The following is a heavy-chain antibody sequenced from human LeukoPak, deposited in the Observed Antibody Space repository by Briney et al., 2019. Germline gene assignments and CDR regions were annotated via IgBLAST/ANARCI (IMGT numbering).Heavy chain of an antibody. CDR2: TWYDGSRK. Sequence: GGSLRLSCAASGFSLTTYGTHWLRQAPGKGLEWVAVTWYDGSRKFYGDSVKGRFTVSRDTSENTMYLQMNTLRVDDTAVYYCARDGGSGIDYWGQGTLVTVSS. V-gene: IGHV3-33*01. CDR3: ARDGGSGIDY. J-gene: IGHJ4*02. CDR1: GFSLTTYG. D-gene: IGHD3-10*01.